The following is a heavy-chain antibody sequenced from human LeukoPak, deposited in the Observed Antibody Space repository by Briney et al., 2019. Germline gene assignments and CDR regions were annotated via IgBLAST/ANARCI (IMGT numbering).Heavy chain of an antibody. D-gene: IGHD2-15*01. V-gene: IGHV1-69*13. CDR3: ARAPGYCSGGSCGNLDY. CDR2: IIPIFGTA. CDR1: GGTFSSYS. Sequence: GASVKVSCKASGGTFSSYSISWVRQAPGQGLEWMGGIIPIFGTANYAQKFQGRVTITAEESTSTAYMELSSLRSEDTAVYYCARAPGYCSGGSCGNLDYWGQGTLVTVSS. J-gene: IGHJ4*02.